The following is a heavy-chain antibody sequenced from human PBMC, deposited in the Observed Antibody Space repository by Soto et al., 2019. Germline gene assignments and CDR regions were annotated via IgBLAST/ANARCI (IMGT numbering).Heavy chain of an antibody. J-gene: IGHJ4*02. CDR1: VFPFSTYA. V-gene: IGHV3-33*01. D-gene: IGHD2-2*01. CDR2: VWYDGTDK. Sequence: WWSLRLSCSASVFPFSTYAMHWFRQAPGKGLEWVAVVWYDGTDKNYADSVKGRFTISRDNSKSTLYLQMDHLRVEDTGVYHCARTDCSSSDCPRDLVGAVTMDYWGQGTPVTVSS. CDR3: ARTDCSSSDCPRDLVGAVTMDY.